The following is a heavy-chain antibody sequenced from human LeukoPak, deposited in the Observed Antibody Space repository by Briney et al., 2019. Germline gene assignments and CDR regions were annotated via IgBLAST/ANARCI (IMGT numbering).Heavy chain of an antibody. V-gene: IGHV3-21*01. CDR3: ARARLAITMVRGVPTLGAEYFQH. Sequence: KTGGSLRLSCAASGFTFSSYAMSWVRQAPGKGLEWVSSISSSSSYIYYADSVKGRFTISRDNAKNSLYLQMNSLRAEDTAVYYCARARLAITMVRGVPTLGAEYFQHWGQGTLVTVSS. CDR2: ISSSSSYI. J-gene: IGHJ1*01. D-gene: IGHD3-10*01. CDR1: GFTFSSYA.